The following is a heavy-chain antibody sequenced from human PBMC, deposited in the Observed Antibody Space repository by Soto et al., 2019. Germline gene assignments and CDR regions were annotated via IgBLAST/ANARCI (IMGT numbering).Heavy chain of an antibody. CDR1: GFTFSSYG. J-gene: IGHJ6*02. Sequence: QVHLVESGGGVVQPGRSLRLSCAAAGFTFSSYGMHWVRQAPGTGLEWVAVMSYDGSKYYVDTVKGRFTISRDNSKNTLYLQITSLRPEDTAVYYCAKDFTPWFGDYFYYYYGRDVWGQGTTVTVSS. V-gene: IGHV3-30*18. CDR3: AKDFTPWFGDYFYYYYGRDV. D-gene: IGHD4-17*01. CDR2: MSYDGSK.